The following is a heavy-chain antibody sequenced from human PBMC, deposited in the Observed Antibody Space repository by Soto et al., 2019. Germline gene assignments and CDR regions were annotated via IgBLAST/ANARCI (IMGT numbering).Heavy chain of an antibody. Sequence: GASVKVSCKASGGTFSSYAISWVRQAPGQGLEWMGGIIPIFGTANYAQKFQGRVTITADESTSTAYMELSSLRSEDRAVYYCARALSSSEARPFFGYWGQGTLVTVSS. CDR2: IIPIFGTA. CDR1: GGTFSSYA. J-gene: IGHJ4*02. CDR3: ARALSSSEARPFFGY. D-gene: IGHD6-6*01. V-gene: IGHV1-69*13.